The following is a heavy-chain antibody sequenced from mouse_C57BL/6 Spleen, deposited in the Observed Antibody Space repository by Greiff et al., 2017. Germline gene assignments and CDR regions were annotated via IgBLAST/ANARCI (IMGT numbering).Heavy chain of an antibody. D-gene: IGHD2-3*01. CDR2: IWRGGST. J-gene: IGHJ4*01. CDR3: AKKGGYDGYLYAMDY. CDR1: GFSLTSYG. V-gene: IGHV2-5*01. Sequence: VKLQQSGPGLVQPSQSLSITCTVSGFSLTSYGVHWVRQSPGKGLEWLGVIWRGGSTDYNAAFMSRLSITKDNSKSQVFFKMNSLQADDTAIYYCAKKGGYDGYLYAMDYWGQGTSVTVSS.